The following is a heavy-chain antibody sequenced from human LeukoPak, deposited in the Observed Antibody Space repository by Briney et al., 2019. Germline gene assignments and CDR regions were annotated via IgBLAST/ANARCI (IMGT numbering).Heavy chain of an antibody. J-gene: IGHJ5*02. CDR3: ARGGDYYGSGSYYNSPAP. V-gene: IGHV1-69*13. CDR1: GGTFSSYA. CDR2: IIPIFGTA. D-gene: IGHD3-10*01. Sequence: GASVKVSCKASGGTFSSYAISWVRQAPGQGLEWMGGIIPIFGTANYAQKFQGRVTITADESTSTAYMELSSLRSEDTAVYYCARGGDYYGSGSYYNSPAPGGQGTLVTVSS.